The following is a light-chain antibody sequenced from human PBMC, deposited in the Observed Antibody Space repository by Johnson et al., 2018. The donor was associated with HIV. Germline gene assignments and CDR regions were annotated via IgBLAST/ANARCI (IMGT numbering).Light chain of an antibody. V-gene: IGLV1-51*01. J-gene: IGLJ1*01. CDR2: DNN. CDR1: SSNIANNY. Sequence: QSVLTQPPSVSAAPGQKVTISCYGSSSNIANNYVSWYQQLPGTAPKLLIYDNNKRPSGIPDRFSGSSSVTSATLGITGLQTGDEADYYCGTWDSRLSAYVFGSGTKVTVL. CDR3: GTWDSRLSAYV.